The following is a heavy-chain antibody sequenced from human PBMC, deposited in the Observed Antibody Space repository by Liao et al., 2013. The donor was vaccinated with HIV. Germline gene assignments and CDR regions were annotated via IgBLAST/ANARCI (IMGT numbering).Heavy chain of an antibody. V-gene: IGHV4-61*02. J-gene: IGHJ6*03. CDR3: ARGGPTNWAFYYMDV. Sequence: QLQLQESGPGLVKPSQTLSLTCTVSGGSISSASYYWTWIRQPAGKGLEWIGRIYTSGSTNYNPSLKSRVTISVDTSKNQFSLKLSSVTAADTAVYYCARGGPTNWAFYYMDVWGERDHGHRLL. D-gene: IGHD7-27*01. CDR1: GGSISSASYY. CDR2: IYTSGST.